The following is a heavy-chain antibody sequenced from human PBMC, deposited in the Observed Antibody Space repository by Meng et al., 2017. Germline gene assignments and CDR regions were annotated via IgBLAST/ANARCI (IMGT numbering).Heavy chain of an antibody. Sequence: TLKDHVPPLVKPPQPLTLSSTFSWFSLSTSGVGVGWIRQPSGKALEWLALIYWNDDKRYSPSLKSRLTITKDTSKNQVVLTMTNMDPVDTATYYCAHSPEMATTTKYFQHWGQGTLVTVSS. CDR3: AHSPEMATTTKYFQH. CDR1: WFSLSTSGVG. D-gene: IGHD5-24*01. CDR2: IYWNDDK. J-gene: IGHJ1*01. V-gene: IGHV2-5*01.